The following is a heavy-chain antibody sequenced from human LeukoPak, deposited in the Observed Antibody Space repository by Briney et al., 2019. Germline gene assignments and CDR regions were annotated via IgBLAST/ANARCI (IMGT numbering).Heavy chain of an antibody. CDR3: ARDAPGVRYFDWLFYFDY. J-gene: IGHJ4*02. V-gene: IGHV3-48*03. Sequence: PGGSLRLSCAASGFTFSSYGMNWVRQAPGKGLEWVSYISSSGSTIYYADSVKGRFTISRDNAKNSLYLQMNSLIAEDTAVYYCARDAPGVRYFDWLFYFDYWGQGTLVTVSS. D-gene: IGHD3-9*01. CDR1: GFTFSSYG. CDR2: ISSSGSTI.